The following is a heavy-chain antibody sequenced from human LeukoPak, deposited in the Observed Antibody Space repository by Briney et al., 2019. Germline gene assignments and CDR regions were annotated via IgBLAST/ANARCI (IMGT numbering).Heavy chain of an antibody. CDR2: ISHSGST. J-gene: IGHJ4*02. V-gene: IGHV4-34*01. D-gene: IGHD5-24*01. CDR1: GGSFSGYY. Sequence: SETLSLTCAVYGGSFSGYYWSWIRQPPGKGLEWIGEISHSGSTNYNPSLKSRVTISVDTSKNQFSLKLSSVTAADTAVYYCAVRDGSYFDYWGQGTLVTVSS. CDR3: AVRDGSYFDY.